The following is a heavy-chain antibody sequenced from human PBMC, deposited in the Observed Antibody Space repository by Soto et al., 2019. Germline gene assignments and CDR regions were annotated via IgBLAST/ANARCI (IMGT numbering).Heavy chain of an antibody. J-gene: IGHJ4*02. Sequence: ASVKVSCKASGYTFTSYGISWVRQAPGQGLEWMGWISAYNGNTNYAQKLQGRVTMTTDTSTSTAYMELRSLRSDDTAVYYCARVPYCGGGSCSFDAWGQGTLVTVSS. D-gene: IGHD2-15*01. V-gene: IGHV1-18*01. CDR1: GYTFTSYG. CDR2: ISAYNGNT. CDR3: ARVPYCGGGSCSFDA.